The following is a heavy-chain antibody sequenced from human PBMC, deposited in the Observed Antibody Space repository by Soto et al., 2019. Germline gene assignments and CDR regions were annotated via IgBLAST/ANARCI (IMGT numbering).Heavy chain of an antibody. CDR1: GYTFTSYD. J-gene: IGHJ4*02. CDR3: VTCGGDCWSRRTDY. D-gene: IGHD2-21*01. Sequence: ASVKVSCKASGYTFTSYDINWVRQATGQGLEWMGWMNPNSGNTGYAQKFQGRVTMTRNTSISTAYMELSSLRSEDTAVYYCVTCGGDCWSRRTDYWGQGTLVTVSS. V-gene: IGHV1-8*01. CDR2: MNPNSGNT.